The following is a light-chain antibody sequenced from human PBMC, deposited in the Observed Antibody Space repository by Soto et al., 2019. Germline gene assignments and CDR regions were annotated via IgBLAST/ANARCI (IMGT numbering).Light chain of an antibody. Sequence: QSALTQPASVSGSPGQSITISCTGTSGDVGSYNRVSWYQQHPGKAPKLIIYEVTDRPSGVSNRFSGSKSGNTASLTISGLQAQYESKYYCSSYSNINTRACVYGTGTKLTVL. V-gene: IGLV2-14*01. CDR3: SSYSNINTRACV. CDR2: EVT. CDR1: SGDVGSYNR. J-gene: IGLJ1*01.